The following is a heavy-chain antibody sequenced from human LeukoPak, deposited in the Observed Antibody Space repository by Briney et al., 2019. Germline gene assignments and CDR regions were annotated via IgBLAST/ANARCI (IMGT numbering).Heavy chain of an antibody. Sequence: ETLSLTCAVYGGSFSGYYWSWVRQAPGKGLEWVSAISGSGGSTYYADSVKGRFTISRDNSKNTLYLQMNSLRAEDTAVYYCAKDPPTDYYGSGSYPRNYYYYYGMDVWGQGTTVTVSS. CDR3: AKDPPTDYYGSGSYPRNYYYYYGMDV. CDR1: GGSFSGYY. D-gene: IGHD3-10*01. CDR2: ISGSGGST. J-gene: IGHJ6*02. V-gene: IGHV3-23*01.